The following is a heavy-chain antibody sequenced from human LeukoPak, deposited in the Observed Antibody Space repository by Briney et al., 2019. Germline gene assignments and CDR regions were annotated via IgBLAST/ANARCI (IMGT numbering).Heavy chain of an antibody. D-gene: IGHD1-26*01. CDR3: ARDNVVGATYYFDY. Sequence: GGSLRLSCAASGFTFDDYGMSWVRQAPGKGLEWVSGINWNGGSTGYADSVKGRFTISRDNAKNSLYLQMNSLRAEDTALYYCARDNVVGATYYFDYWGQGTLVTVYS. CDR1: GFTFDDYG. V-gene: IGHV3-20*04. J-gene: IGHJ4*02. CDR2: INWNGGST.